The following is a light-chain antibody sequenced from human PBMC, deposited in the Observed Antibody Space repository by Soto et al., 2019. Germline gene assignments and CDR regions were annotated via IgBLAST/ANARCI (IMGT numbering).Light chain of an antibody. CDR1: QSVSSTY. V-gene: IGKV3-20*01. J-gene: IGKJ3*01. CDR2: GAS. Sequence: EIVLTQSPGTLSLSPGERATLSCRASQSVSSTYLAWYQQKPGQAPRLLIYGASSRATGIPDRFSGSGSGTDFTLTISRLEPEDFAAYYCQQYGSSPLFAFGPGTKVEI. CDR3: QQYGSSPLFA.